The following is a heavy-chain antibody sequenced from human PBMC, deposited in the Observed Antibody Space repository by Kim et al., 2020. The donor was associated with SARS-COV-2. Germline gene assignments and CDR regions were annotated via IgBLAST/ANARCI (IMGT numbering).Heavy chain of an antibody. CDR1: GYTFTSYG. CDR3: ARFDGIVGATHRSSNWFDP. D-gene: IGHD1-26*01. J-gene: IGHJ5*02. V-gene: IGHV1-18*01. CDR2: ISAYNGNT. Sequence: ASVKVSCKASGYTFTSYGISWVRQAPGQGLEWMGWISAYNGNTNYAQKLQGRVTMTTDTSTSTAYMELRSLRSDDTAVYYCARFDGIVGATHRSSNWFDPWGQGTLVTVSS.